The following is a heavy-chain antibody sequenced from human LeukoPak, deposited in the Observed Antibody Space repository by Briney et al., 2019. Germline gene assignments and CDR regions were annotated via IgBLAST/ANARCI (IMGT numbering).Heavy chain of an antibody. CDR3: ARVEVEMATPSSGY. CDR2: ISSSSSYI. J-gene: IGHJ4*02. D-gene: IGHD5-24*01. Sequence: GGSLRLSCAASGFTFSSYSMNWVRQAPGKGLEWVSSISSSSSYIYYADSVKGRFTISRDNAKNSLYLQMNSLRAEDTAVYYCARVEVEMATPSSGYWGQGTLVTVSS. V-gene: IGHV3-21*01. CDR1: GFTFSSYS.